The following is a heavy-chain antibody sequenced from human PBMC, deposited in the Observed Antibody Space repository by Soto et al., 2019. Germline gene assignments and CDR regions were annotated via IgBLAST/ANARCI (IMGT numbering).Heavy chain of an antibody. CDR1: GFTFGDFA. J-gene: IGHJ3*02. CDR3: TREYYYDSSGYYAFDI. Sequence: GGSLRLSCTASGFTFGDFAMSWFRQAPGKGLEWVGFIRSKAYGGTTEYAASVKGRFTISRDDSKSIAYLQMNSLKTEDTAVYYCTREYYYDSSGYYAFDIWGQGTMVTVSS. V-gene: IGHV3-49*03. D-gene: IGHD3-22*01. CDR2: IRSKAYGGTT.